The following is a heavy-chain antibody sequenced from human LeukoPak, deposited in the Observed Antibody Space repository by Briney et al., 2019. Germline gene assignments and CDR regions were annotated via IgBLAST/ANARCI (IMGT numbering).Heavy chain of an antibody. CDR3: AKGGGNSYTTSFDY. CDR2: TYLRSEWYS. CDR1: GDSVSSNSAA. Sequence: SQTLSLTCAISGDSVSSNSAAWNWIRQSPSRGLEWLGRTYLRSEWYSDYAVFVRSRITINPDPSKNQFSLHLTSVTPEDTAVDYRAKGGGNSYTTSFDYWDQGTLVTVSS. V-gene: IGHV6-1*01. D-gene: IGHD2-2*02. J-gene: IGHJ4*02.